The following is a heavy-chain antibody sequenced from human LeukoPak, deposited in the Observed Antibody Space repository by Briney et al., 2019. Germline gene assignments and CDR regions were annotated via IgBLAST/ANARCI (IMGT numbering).Heavy chain of an antibody. D-gene: IGHD3-9*01. V-gene: IGHV4-4*07. J-gene: IGHJ5*02. Sequence: SETLSLTCTVSGGSISSYYWSWIRQPAGKGLEWIGRIYTSGSTNYNPSLKSRVTMSVDTSKNQFSLKLSSVTAADTAVYYRARDGHDILTGHNWFDPWGQGTLVTVSS. CDR3: ARDGHDILTGHNWFDP. CDR1: GGSISSYY. CDR2: IYTSGST.